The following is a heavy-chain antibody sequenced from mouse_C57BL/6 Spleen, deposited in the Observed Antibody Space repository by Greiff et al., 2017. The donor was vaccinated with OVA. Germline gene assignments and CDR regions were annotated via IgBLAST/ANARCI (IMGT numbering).Heavy chain of an antibody. V-gene: IGHV3-6*01. CDR3: AREVYDYFDY. CDR1: GYSITSGYY. Sequence: EVKLMESGPGLVKPSQSLSLTCSVTGYSITSGYYWNWIRQFPGNKLEWMGYISYDGSNNYNPSLKNRISITRDTSKNQFFLKLNSVTTEDTATYYCAREVYDYFDYWGQGTTLTVSS. CDR2: ISYDGSN. J-gene: IGHJ2*01. D-gene: IGHD2-3*01.